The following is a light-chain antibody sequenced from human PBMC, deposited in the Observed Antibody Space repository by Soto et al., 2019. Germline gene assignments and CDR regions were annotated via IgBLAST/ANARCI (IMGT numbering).Light chain of an antibody. CDR1: HSIPNY. CDR2: WAS. CDR3: QQYYSTPPT. J-gene: IGKJ2*01. V-gene: IGKV4-1*01. Sequence: DIQMTQSPSTLSASVGDRVTITCRASHSIPNYVNWYQQKPGQPPKLLIYWASTRDSGVPDRFSGSGSGTDFTLTISSLQAEDVAVYYCQQYYSTPPTFGQGTNLAIK.